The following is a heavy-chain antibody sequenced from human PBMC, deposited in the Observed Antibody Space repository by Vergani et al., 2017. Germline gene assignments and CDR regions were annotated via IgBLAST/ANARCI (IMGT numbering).Heavy chain of an antibody. V-gene: IGHV4-34*01. D-gene: IGHD2-2*01. CDR3: ARRRRGFCSSTSCGGNAFDI. J-gene: IGHJ3*02. CDR1: GGSFSGSY. Sequence: QVQLQQWGAGLLPPSETLSLTCAVYGGSFSGSYWSWIRQPPGKGLEWIGEINHSGSTNYNPSLKSRVTISVDTSKNQFSLKLSSVTAADTAVYYCARRRRGFCSSTSCGGNAFDIWGQGTMVTVSS. CDR2: INHSGST.